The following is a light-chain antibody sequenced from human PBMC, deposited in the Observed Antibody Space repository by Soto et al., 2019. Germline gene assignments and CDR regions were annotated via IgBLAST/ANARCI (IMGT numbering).Light chain of an antibody. J-gene: IGLJ1*01. CDR3: QSYDSSLSGYV. V-gene: IGLV1-40*01. Sequence: QSVLTQPPSVSGAPGRRVTISCTGSSSNIGAGYDVHWYQHLPGTAPKLLIYANSNRPSGVPDRFSGSKSGTSASLAITGLQAEDEADYYCQSYDSSLSGYVFGTGTKLTVL. CDR2: ANS. CDR1: SSNIGAGYD.